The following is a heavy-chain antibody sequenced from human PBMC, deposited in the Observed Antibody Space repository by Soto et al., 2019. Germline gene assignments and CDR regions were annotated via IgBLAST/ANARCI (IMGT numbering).Heavy chain of an antibody. CDR1: GFTFSSYG. J-gene: IGHJ6*02. V-gene: IGHV3-33*01. CDR2: IWYDGSNK. Sequence: TGGSLRLSCAASGFTFSSYGMHWVRQAPGKGLEWVAVIWYDGSNKYYADSVKGRFTISRDNAKNSVSLQMNSLRAEDTAVYYCAREYTAWPLAYGLDVWGQGTTVTVSS. D-gene: IGHD2-2*02. CDR3: AREYTAWPLAYGLDV.